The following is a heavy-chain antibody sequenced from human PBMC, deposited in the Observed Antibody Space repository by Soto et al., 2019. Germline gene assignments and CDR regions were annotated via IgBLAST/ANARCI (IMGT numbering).Heavy chain of an antibody. CDR2: ISSSSSYI. CDR3: ARDRYGSGWHDY. Sequence: EVQLVESGGGLVKPGGSLRLSCAASGFTFSSYSMNWVRQAPGKGLEWVSSISSSSSYIYYADSVKGRFTISRDNAKNSLYLQMNSLRAEDTAVYYCARDRYGSGWHDYWGQGTLVTVSS. J-gene: IGHJ4*02. CDR1: GFTFSSYS. V-gene: IGHV3-21*01. D-gene: IGHD6-19*01.